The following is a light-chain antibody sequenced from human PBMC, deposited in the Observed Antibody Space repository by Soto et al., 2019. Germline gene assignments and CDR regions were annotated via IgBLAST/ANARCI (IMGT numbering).Light chain of an antibody. J-gene: IGKJ1*01. CDR1: QDISNF. V-gene: IGKV1-33*01. Sequence: DIQMTQSPSSLSASVGDRVTSTCQASQDISNFLNWYQQKPGKAPKLMIYDASTLETGVPSRFGRSGAGADFTFTISSRQAADVATYYCQQYDNLPWTFGQGTRVEI. CDR3: QQYDNLPWT. CDR2: DAS.